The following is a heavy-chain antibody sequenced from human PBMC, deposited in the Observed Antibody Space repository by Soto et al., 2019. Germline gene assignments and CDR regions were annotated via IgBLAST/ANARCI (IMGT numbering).Heavy chain of an antibody. CDR3: AREGNLGRWLQPLDF. CDR1: GDSISAYS. V-gene: IGHV4-59*01. D-gene: IGHD5-12*01. Sequence: PSEPLSHTCSVSGDSISAYSWSWVRQPQGKGLEWIGNIHYNGNTKYNPSLKSRVSMSVDTSKNQFSLRLISVTAADTAKYFCAREGNLGRWLQPLDFWGQGTLVTVSS. J-gene: IGHJ4*02. CDR2: IHYNGNT.